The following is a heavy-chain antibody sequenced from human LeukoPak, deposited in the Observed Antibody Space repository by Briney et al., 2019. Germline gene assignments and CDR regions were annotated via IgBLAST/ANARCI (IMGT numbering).Heavy chain of an antibody. V-gene: IGHV4-59*11. CDR1: GDSFSSHY. Sequence: SETLSPTCAVSGDSFSSHYWTWIRQSPGTGLEWIGYISHIGRTNYNPSLKSRVTISIDTSKNQFSLKLRSVTAADTAVYYCARDLVTATKGFDIWGRGTMVSVSS. CDR2: ISHIGRT. J-gene: IGHJ3*02. CDR3: ARDLVTATKGFDI. D-gene: IGHD4-17*01.